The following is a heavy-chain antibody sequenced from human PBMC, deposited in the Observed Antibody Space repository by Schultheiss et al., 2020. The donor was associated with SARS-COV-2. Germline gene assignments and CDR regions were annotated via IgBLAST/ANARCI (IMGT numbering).Heavy chain of an antibody. J-gene: IGHJ6*02. CDR3: ASAQLVGYGMDV. CDR1: GLTFSSYA. D-gene: IGHD6-6*01. V-gene: IGHV3-33*08. Sequence: GGSLRLSCAASGLTFSSYAMHWVRQAPGKGLEWVAVIWYDGTKKYYADSVKGRFTIARDNDKNSLYLQMNSLRAEDTAVYYCASAQLVGYGMDVWGQGTTVTVSS. CDR2: IWYDGTKK.